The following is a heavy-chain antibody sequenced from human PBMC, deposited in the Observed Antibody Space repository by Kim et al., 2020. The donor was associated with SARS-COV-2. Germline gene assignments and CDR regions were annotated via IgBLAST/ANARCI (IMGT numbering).Heavy chain of an antibody. Sequence: YNDYAVSVKSRITNNPDTSKNQFSLQLNSGTPEDTAVYYCARSSARRFDYWGQGTLVTGSS. D-gene: IGHD6-6*01. CDR3: ARSSARRFDY. V-gene: IGHV6-1*01. J-gene: IGHJ4*02. CDR2: YN.